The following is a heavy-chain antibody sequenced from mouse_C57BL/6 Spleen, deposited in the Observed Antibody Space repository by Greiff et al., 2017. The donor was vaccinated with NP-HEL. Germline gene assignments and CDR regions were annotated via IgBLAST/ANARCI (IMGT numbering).Heavy chain of an antibody. Sequence: EVQLQQSGPELVKPGASVKIPCKASGYTFTDYNMDWVKQSHGKSLEWIGDINPNNGGTIYNQKFKGKATLTVDKSSSTAYMELRSLTSEDTAVYYCARRKKTAQATHWYFDVWGTRTTVTVSS. CDR2: INPNNGGT. J-gene: IGHJ1*03. V-gene: IGHV1-18*01. CDR1: GYTFTDYN. D-gene: IGHD3-2*02. CDR3: ARRKKTAQATHWYFDV.